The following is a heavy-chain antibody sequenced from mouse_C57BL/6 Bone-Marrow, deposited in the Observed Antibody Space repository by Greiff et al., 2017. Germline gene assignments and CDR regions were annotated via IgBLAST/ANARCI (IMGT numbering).Heavy chain of an antibody. CDR3: AREELWYYGSSYYFDY. CDR2: INPYNGGT. CDR1: GYTFTDYY. J-gene: IGHJ2*01. V-gene: IGHV1-19*01. D-gene: IGHD1-1*01. Sequence: VQLQQSGPVLVKPGASVKMSCKASGYTFTDYYMNWVKQSHGKSLEWIGVINPYNGGTSYNQKFKGKATLTVDKSSSTAYMELNSLTSEDSAVYYCAREELWYYGSSYYFDYWGQGTTLTVSS.